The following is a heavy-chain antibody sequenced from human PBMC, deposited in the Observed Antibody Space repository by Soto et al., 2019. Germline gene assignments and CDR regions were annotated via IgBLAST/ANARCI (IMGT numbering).Heavy chain of an antibody. Sequence: GGSLRLSCAASGFTFSDYYMSWIRQAPGKGLEWVSYISSSRSTIYYADSVKGRFTISRDNAKNSLYLQMNSLRAEDTAVYYCARFGDYTYNAFDIWGQGTMVTVSS. CDR1: GFTFSDYY. CDR2: ISSSRSTI. J-gene: IGHJ3*02. D-gene: IGHD4-4*01. CDR3: ARFGDYTYNAFDI. V-gene: IGHV3-11*01.